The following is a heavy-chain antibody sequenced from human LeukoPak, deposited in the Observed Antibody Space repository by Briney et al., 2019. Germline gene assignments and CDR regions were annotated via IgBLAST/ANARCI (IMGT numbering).Heavy chain of an antibody. J-gene: IGHJ4*02. V-gene: IGHV1-18*01. CDR1: GYTFTSHG. D-gene: IGHD6-6*01. CDR3: ARGGDSSSSFY. Sequence: ASVKVSCKASGYTFTSHGISWVRQAPGQGLEWMEWISVYNGNTNYAQKFQGRVTMTTDTSTSTAYMELRSLTSDDTAVYYCARGGDSSSSFYWGQGTLVTVSS. CDR2: ISVYNGNT.